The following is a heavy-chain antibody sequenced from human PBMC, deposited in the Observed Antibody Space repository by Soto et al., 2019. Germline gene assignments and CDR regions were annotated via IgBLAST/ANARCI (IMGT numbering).Heavy chain of an antibody. Sequence: QVQLVQSGAEVKKPGSSVKVSCKASGGTFSSYAISWVRQAPGQGLEWMGGIIPIFGTANYAQKFQGRVTITADESTSTADMELSSLRSEDTAVYYCARVERGYYDRSGPTNWFDPWGQGTLVTVSS. V-gene: IGHV1-69*01. CDR2: IIPIFGTA. J-gene: IGHJ5*02. CDR1: GGTFSSYA. D-gene: IGHD3-22*01. CDR3: ARVERGYYDRSGPTNWFDP.